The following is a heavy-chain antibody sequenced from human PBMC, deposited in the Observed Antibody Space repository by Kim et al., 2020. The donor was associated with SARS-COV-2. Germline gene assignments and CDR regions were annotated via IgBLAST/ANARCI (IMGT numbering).Heavy chain of an antibody. CDR2: IYYSGST. CDR3: ARTKYSYGFHYYYYYMDV. CDR1: GGSISSGDYY. Sequence: SETLSLTCTVSGGSISSGDYYWSWIRQPPGKGLEWIGYIYYSGSTYYNPSLKSRVTISVDTSKNQFSLKLSSVTAADTAVYYCARTKYSYGFHYYYYYMDVWGKGTTVTVSS. J-gene: IGHJ6*03. D-gene: IGHD5-18*01. V-gene: IGHV4-30-4*01.